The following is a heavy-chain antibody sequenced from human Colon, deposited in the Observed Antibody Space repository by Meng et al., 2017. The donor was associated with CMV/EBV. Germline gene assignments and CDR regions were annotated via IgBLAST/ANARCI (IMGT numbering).Heavy chain of an antibody. Sequence: GESLKISCAASGFSVSSKYMTWVRQAPGKGLEWVASIIGSGFYTYYADSVKGRFTISRDNSRNMIDLQMSNLTAEDTALYYCARGTQYSDFWSGFPYWGHGTLVTVSS. D-gene: IGHD3-3*01. CDR3: ARGTQYSDFWSGFPY. J-gene: IGHJ4*01. CDR1: GFSVSSKY. V-gene: IGHV3-23*01. CDR2: IIGSGFYT.